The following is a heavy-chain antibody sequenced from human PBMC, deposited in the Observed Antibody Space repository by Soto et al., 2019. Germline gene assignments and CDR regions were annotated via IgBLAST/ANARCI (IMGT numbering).Heavy chain of an antibody. D-gene: IGHD1-26*01. V-gene: IGHV4-30-2*01. CDR3: ARVSGSRPMTYYFDY. CDR2: IYHSGST. CDR1: GGSISSGGYS. J-gene: IGHJ4*02. Sequence: PSETLSLTCAVSGGSISSGGYSWSWIRQPPGKGLEWIGYIYHSGSTYYNPSLKCRVTISVDRSKNQFSLKLSSVTAADTAVYYCARVSGSRPMTYYFDYWGQGTLVTVSS.